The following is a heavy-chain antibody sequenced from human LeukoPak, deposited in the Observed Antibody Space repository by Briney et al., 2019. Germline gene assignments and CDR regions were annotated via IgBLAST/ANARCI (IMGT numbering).Heavy chain of an antibody. D-gene: IGHD3-16*02. J-gene: IGHJ3*02. Sequence: PGGSLRLSCAASVFTVTSNYMSWVRQAPGKGLEWIGNIFHGGNTHSNPSLKSPVSISLYRSKNQSSLKRISVTAADTALYYCAKQGRQITFGGVVAIVPFDIWGEGTMVTVSS. CDR1: VFTVTSNY. V-gene: IGHV4-59*08. CDR2: IFHGGNT. CDR3: AKQGRQITFGGVVAIVPFDI.